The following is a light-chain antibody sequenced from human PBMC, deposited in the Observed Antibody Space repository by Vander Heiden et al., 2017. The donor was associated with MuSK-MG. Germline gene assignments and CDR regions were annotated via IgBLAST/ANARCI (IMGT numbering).Light chain of an antibody. CDR2: KDS. V-gene: IGLV3-25*03. J-gene: IGLJ2*01. CDR1: ALPKQY. Sequence: SYELTQPPSLSVSPAQTARITCSGDALPKQYAYWYQQKPGQAPVLVIYKDSERPSGIPERFSGSSSGTTVTLTISGVQAEDEADYYCQSADSSGTYRGVFGGGTKLTVL. CDR3: QSADSSGTYRGV.